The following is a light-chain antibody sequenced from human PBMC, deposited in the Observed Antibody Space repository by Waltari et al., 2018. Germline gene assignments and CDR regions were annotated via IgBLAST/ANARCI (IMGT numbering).Light chain of an antibody. Sequence: AIQMTQSPSSLSASVGDTVTITCRASQDIRNDLGWYQQKPGKAPKPLIYVAINLHRGVPSRFSGSESGTNFTLTISSLQPEDFANYYCLQDSSYPWTFGQGTRVEIK. CDR1: QDIRND. V-gene: IGKV1-6*02. J-gene: IGKJ1*01. CDR2: VAI. CDR3: LQDSSYPWT.